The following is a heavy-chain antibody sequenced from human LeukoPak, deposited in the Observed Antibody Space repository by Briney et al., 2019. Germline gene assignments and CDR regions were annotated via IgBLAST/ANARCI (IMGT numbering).Heavy chain of an antibody. CDR3: ARDRLGTYWYFDL. D-gene: IGHD1-7*01. CDR2: IYHSGST. CDR1: GYSISSGYY. Sequence: PSETLSLTCTVSGYSISSGYYWGWIRQPPGKGLEWIGYIYHSGSTYYNPSLKSRVTISVDTSKNQFSLKLSSVTAADTAVYYCARDRLGTYWYFDLWGRGTLVTVSA. V-gene: IGHV4-38-2*02. J-gene: IGHJ2*01.